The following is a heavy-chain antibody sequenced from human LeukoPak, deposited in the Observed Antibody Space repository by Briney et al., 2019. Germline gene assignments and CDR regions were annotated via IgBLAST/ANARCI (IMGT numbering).Heavy chain of an antibody. D-gene: IGHD6-19*01. Sequence: ASVKVSCKASGYTFTSYAMNWVRQAPGQGLEWMGWISAYNGNTNYAQKLQGRVTMTTDTSTSTAYMELRSLRSDDTAVYYCARSDKSSGHDYWGQGTLVTVSS. CDR3: ARSDKSSGHDY. CDR2: ISAYNGNT. J-gene: IGHJ4*02. V-gene: IGHV1-18*01. CDR1: GYTFTSYA.